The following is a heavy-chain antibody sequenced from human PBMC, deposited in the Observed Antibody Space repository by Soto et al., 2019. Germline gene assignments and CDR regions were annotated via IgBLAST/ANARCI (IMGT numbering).Heavy chain of an antibody. J-gene: IGHJ5*02. D-gene: IGHD3-3*01. V-gene: IGHV1-18*01. Sequence: QVLEGMGWIGAHNGDTKYAQKFQGRVTRTTDTATTTSYMELRSLTSDDTSVYVCARDWRGPAGLEPWRQGTLVTVSS. CDR2: IGAHNGDT. CDR3: ARDWRGPAGLEP.